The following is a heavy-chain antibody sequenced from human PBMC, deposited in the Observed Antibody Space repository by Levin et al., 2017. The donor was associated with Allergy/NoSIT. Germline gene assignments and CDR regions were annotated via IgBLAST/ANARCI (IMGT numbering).Heavy chain of an antibody. Sequence: GASVKVSCKTSGYIFLDYFTHWVRQAPGQGLEWMGWINPKSGRTNSAPKFQGRVTVTRDTSTSTVYMEVSRLRSDDTAVYYCARDPGAKAAAGIDYWGQGTPVTVSS. CDR2: INPKSGRT. CDR1: GYIFLDYF. D-gene: IGHD6-13*01. V-gene: IGHV1-2*02. CDR3: ARDPGAKAAAGIDY. J-gene: IGHJ4*02.